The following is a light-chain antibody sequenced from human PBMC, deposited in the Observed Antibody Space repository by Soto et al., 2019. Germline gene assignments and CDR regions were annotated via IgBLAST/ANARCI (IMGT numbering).Light chain of an antibody. CDR2: EGS. Sequence: QSALTQPASVSGSPGQSITISCTGTSSDVGSYTLVSWYQQHPGKAPKLMIYEGSKRPSGVSNRFSGSKSGNTASLTISGRQAEDEADYYCCSYAGSRTRVFGGGTKLTVL. V-gene: IGLV2-23*01. CDR1: SSDVGSYTL. CDR3: CSYAGSRTRV. J-gene: IGLJ3*02.